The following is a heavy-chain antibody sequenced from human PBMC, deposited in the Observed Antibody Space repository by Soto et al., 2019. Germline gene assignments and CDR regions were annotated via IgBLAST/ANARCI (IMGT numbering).Heavy chain of an antibody. V-gene: IGHV3-74*01. Sequence: GSLRLSCAASGFTFSSYWMHWVRQAPGKGLVWVSRINSDGSSTSYADSVKGRFTISRDNAKNTLYLQMNSLRAEDTAVYYCARTGAPVLRYFDDPGFYYGMDVWGQGTTVTVSS. CDR1: GFTFSSYW. J-gene: IGHJ6*02. D-gene: IGHD3-9*01. CDR2: INSDGSST. CDR3: ARTGAPVLRYFDDPGFYYGMDV.